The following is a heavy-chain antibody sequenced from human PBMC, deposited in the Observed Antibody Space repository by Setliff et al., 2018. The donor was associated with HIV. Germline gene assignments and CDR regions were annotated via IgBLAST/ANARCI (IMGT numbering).Heavy chain of an antibody. CDR3: TPGGSSSIFFPH. V-gene: IGHV3-73*01. D-gene: IGHD2-2*01. Sequence: PGGSLRLSCAASGFGFSGSAMHWVRQTSGKGLEWVGHIRTKANSYATVYAASVKGRFTISRDDAKNTAYLQMSSLKTEDTALYYCTPGGSSSIFFPHWGRGTLVTVSS. CDR1: GFGFSGSA. CDR2: IRTKANSYAT. J-gene: IGHJ4*02.